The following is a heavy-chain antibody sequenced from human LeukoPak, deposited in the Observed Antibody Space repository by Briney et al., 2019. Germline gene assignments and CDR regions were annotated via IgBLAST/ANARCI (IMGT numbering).Heavy chain of an antibody. V-gene: IGHV3-53*01. CDR2: IYRGGNT. CDR3: ARHQAGYCSGGTCLDAFDI. Sequence: GGSLVLSCAASGFIVTSNYMSWVRQAPGKGLEGVSAIYRGGNTYYADSVKGRFTISRDNSKNTLYLQMNSLRAEDTAVYYCARHQAGYCSGGTCLDAFDIWGQGTKVTVSS. CDR1: GFIVTSNY. J-gene: IGHJ3*02. D-gene: IGHD2-15*01.